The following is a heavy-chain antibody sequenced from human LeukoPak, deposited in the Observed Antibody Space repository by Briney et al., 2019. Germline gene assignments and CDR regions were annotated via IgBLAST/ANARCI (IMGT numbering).Heavy chain of an antibody. CDR1: GGSISSYY. Sequence: SETLSLTCIVSGGSISSYYWSWIRQPPGKGLGWIGYIYYSGSTNYNPSLKSRVTISVDTSKNQFSLKLSSVTAADTAVYYCAREYGDTTGVDYWGQGTLVTVSS. D-gene: IGHD1-1*01. CDR3: AREYGDTTGVDY. J-gene: IGHJ4*02. CDR2: IYYSGST. V-gene: IGHV4-59*01.